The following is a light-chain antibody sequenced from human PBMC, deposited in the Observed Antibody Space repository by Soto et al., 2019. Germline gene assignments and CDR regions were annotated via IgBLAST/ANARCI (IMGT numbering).Light chain of an antibody. CDR3: QQYNNWPPT. CDR2: GAS. Sequence: IVTTQAPATLSVSRGERATISCMAIQSFSSNLAWYQQKPGLAPRLLIYGASTRATGIPARFSGSGSGTEFTLTISSLQSEHFAVYYCQQYNNWPPTFGQGTKVDI. CDR1: QSFSSN. J-gene: IGKJ1*01. V-gene: IGKV3-15*01.